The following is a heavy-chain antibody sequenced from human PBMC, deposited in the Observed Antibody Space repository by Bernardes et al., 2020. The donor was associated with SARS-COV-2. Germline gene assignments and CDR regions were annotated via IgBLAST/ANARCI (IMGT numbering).Heavy chain of an antibody. CDR2: ISSSSSYI. Sequence: GGSLRLSCAASGFTFSSYSMNWVRQAPGKGLEWVSSISSSSSYIYYADSVKGRFTISRDNAKNSLYLQMNSLRAEDTAVYYCARARGWDIVVVVAAYYYYYGMYVWGQGTTVTVSS. CDR3: ARARGWDIVVVVAAYYYYYGMYV. V-gene: IGHV3-21*01. J-gene: IGHJ6*02. D-gene: IGHD2-15*01. CDR1: GFTFSSYS.